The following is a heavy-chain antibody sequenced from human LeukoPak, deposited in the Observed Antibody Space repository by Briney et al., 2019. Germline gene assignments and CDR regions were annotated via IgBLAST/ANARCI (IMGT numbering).Heavy chain of an antibody. V-gene: IGHV4-39*01. CDR1: GGSISSSSYY. D-gene: IGHD1-20*01. Sequence: SETLSPTCTVSGGSISSSSYYWGWIRQPPGKGLEWIGSIYYSGSTYSNPSLKSRATIPVDTSKNQFSLKLSSVTAADTAVYYCARGYNWNYVDYWGQGTLVTVSS. CDR2: IYYSGST. J-gene: IGHJ4*02. CDR3: ARGYNWNYVDY.